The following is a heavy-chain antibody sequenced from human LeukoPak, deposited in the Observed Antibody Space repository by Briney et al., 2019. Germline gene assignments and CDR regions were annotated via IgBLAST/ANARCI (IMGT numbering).Heavy chain of an antibody. V-gene: IGHV7-4-1*02. CDR2: INTNTGNP. J-gene: IGHJ4*02. CDR1: GYTFTGYY. CDR3: AMQTSSLGNDY. D-gene: IGHD6-13*01. Sequence: ASVKVSCKASGYTFTGYYMHWVRQAPGQGLEWMGWINTNTGNPTYAQGFTGRFVFSLDTSVSTAYLQISSLKAEDTAVYYCAMQTSSLGNDYWGQGTLVTVSS.